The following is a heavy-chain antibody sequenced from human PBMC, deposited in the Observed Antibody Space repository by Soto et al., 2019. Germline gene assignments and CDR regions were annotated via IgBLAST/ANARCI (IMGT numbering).Heavy chain of an antibody. Sequence: GGSLRLSCAASGFTFSSYAMSWVRQAPGKGLEWVSAISGSGGSTYYADSVKGRFTISRDNSENTLYLQMNSLRAEDTAVYYCAKDLIRSSSWDFDYWGQGTLVTVSS. CDR3: AKDLIRSSSWDFDY. CDR1: GFTFSSYA. CDR2: ISGSGGST. J-gene: IGHJ4*02. V-gene: IGHV3-23*01. D-gene: IGHD6-13*01.